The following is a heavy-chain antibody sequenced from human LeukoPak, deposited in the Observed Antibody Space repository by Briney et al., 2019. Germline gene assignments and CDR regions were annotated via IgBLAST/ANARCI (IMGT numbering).Heavy chain of an antibody. D-gene: IGHD3-22*01. J-gene: IGHJ4*02. CDR3: ARDYYDGSAYYSYYEY. Sequence: GGSLRLSCAASGFTVSSKYMSWVGQAPGKGLEWVSTLYSNGNTYYADSVKGRFTTSRDNSKNTLSLQMNSLRAEDTAVYYCARDYYDGSAYYSYYEYWGQGTLVTVSS. V-gene: IGHV3-53*01. CDR1: GFTVSSKY. CDR2: LYSNGNT.